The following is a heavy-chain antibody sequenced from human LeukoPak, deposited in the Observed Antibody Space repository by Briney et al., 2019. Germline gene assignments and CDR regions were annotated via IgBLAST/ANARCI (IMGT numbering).Heavy chain of an antibody. CDR2: ISATHIGGGTT. Sequence: GGSLRLSCAASGFTVSSNYMSWVRQAPGKGLEWVSGISATHIGGGTTYSADSVKGRFTISRDISKNTLFLLMNSLRAEDTAIYYCAKATPDCLGVLDYWGQGTLVTVSS. CDR3: AKATPDCLGVLDY. D-gene: IGHD2-21*02. J-gene: IGHJ4*02. V-gene: IGHV3-23*01. CDR1: GFTVSSNY.